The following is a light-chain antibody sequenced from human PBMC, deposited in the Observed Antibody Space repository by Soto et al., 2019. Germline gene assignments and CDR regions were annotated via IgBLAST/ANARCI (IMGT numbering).Light chain of an antibody. CDR1: SSDVGGYNY. CDR2: DVS. V-gene: IGLV2-14*01. J-gene: IGLJ2*01. Sequence: QSALTQPASVSGSPGQSITISCTGTSSDVGGYNYVSWYQQHPGKAPKLMTYDVSNRPSGVSNRFSGSKSGNTASLTISGLQAEDEADYYCSSYTSGSTLVVFGGGTKVTVL. CDR3: SSYTSGSTLVV.